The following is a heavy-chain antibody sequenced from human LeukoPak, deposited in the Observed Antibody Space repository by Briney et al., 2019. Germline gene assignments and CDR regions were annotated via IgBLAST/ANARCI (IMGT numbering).Heavy chain of an antibody. V-gene: IGHV3-7*01. CDR1: GFSFGRSW. CDR3: AKDRGSGSFTRSPYFDY. CDR2: IKEDGSAT. J-gene: IGHJ4*02. D-gene: IGHD1-26*01. Sequence: GGSPRLSCAASGFSFGRSWMSWVRQAPGKGLEWVANIKEDGSATYYIDSVKGRFTISRDNAKNSLHLQLNSLRAEDTAVYYCAKDRGSGSFTRSPYFDYWGQGTLVTVSS.